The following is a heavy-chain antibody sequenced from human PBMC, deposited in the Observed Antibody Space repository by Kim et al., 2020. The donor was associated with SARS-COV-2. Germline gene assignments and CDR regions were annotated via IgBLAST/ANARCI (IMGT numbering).Heavy chain of an antibody. CDR1: GYTFTSYY. CDR2: INPSGGST. D-gene: IGHD2-8*01. J-gene: IGHJ6*02. CDR3: ARCMLSPSYYYYGMDV. V-gene: IGHV1-46*01. Sequence: ASVKVSCKASGYTFTSYYMHWVRQAPGQGLEWMGIINPSGGSTSYAQKFQGRVTMTRDTSTSTVYMELSSLRSEDTAVYYCARCMLSPSYYYYGMDVWGQGTTVTVSS.